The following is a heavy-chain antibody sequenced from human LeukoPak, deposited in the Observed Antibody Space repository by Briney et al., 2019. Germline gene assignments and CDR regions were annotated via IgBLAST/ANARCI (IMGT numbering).Heavy chain of an antibody. CDR3: AKRGVVIRVIPVGFHKEAYYFDS. V-gene: IGHV3-23*01. CDR1: GITLSNYG. J-gene: IGHJ4*02. Sequence: GGSLRLSCAVSGITLSNYGMSWVHQAPGKGLEWVAGISDSGGRTNYADSVKGRFTISRDSPKNTLYLQMNSLRAEDTAVYFCAKRGVVIRVIPVGFHKEAYYFDSWGQGALVTVSS. CDR2: ISDSGGRT. D-gene: IGHD3-22*01.